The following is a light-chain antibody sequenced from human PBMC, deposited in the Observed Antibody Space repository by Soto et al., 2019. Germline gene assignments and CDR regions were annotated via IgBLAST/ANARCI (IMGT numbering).Light chain of an antibody. J-gene: IGLJ1*01. CDR2: DVS. Sequence: VLTQPPSASGSPGQSVTIACTGTSSDVGYYNYVSWYQQPPGKAPKLLIYDVSKRPSGVPDRFSGSKSGNTASLTVSGLQAEDEGDYYCSSYAGSNYPYVFGTGTKVTIL. CDR1: SSDVGYYNY. V-gene: IGLV2-8*01. CDR3: SSYAGSNYPYV.